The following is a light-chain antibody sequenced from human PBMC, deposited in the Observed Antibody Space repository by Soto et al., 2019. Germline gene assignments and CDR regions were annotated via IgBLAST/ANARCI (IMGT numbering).Light chain of an antibody. CDR1: QSIINW. CDR3: QEYYTHSWT. J-gene: IGKJ1*01. V-gene: IGKV1-5*03. CDR2: KAS. Sequence: DIQMTQSPSTLSASVEDRLSITDRASQSIINWLACFQQKPGKAPKFLIYKASTLESGVPSRFSGSGSGTEFTLTISSLQPDDFATYYCQEYYTHSWTFGQGTKVDI.